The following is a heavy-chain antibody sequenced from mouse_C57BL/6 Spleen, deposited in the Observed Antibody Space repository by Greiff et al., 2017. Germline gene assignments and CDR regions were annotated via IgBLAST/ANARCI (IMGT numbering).Heavy chain of an antibody. CDR1: GYAFSSSW. J-gene: IGHJ4*01. V-gene: IGHV1-82*01. Sequence: QVQLKESGPELVKPGASVKISCKASGYAFSSSWMNWVKQRPGKGLEWIGRIYPGDGDTNYNGKFKGKATLTADKSSSTAYMQLSSLTSEDSAVYFCARESTVVESYAMDYWGQGTSVTVSS. CDR2: IYPGDGDT. CDR3: ARESTVVESYAMDY. D-gene: IGHD1-1*01.